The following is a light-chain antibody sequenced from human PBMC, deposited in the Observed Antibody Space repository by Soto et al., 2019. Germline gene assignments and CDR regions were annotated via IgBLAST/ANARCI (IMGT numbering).Light chain of an antibody. Sequence: EIVMTQSPATLSVSPGGRATLSCRASQSVGYYLAWYQQRPGQAPRLLIFGSSTRANGIPARFSGSGSGTDFTLTISSLQSEDFAVYYCLQYNDRPQTFGQGTKVEI. CDR2: GSS. CDR3: LQYNDRPQT. CDR1: QSVGYY. J-gene: IGKJ1*01. V-gene: IGKV3-15*01.